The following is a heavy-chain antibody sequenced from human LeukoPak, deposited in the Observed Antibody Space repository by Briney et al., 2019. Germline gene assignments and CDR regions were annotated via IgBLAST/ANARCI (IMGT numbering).Heavy chain of an antibody. V-gene: IGHV1-2*02. CDR2: INPNSGGT. CDR3: ARDEPQWLEDFDY. D-gene: IGHD6-19*01. Sequence: ASVKVSCKAAGYTVTFYYMHWVRQAPGQGLEWMGWINPNSGGTNYAQKFQGRVTMTRDTSISTAYMELSRLRSDDTAVYYCARDEPQWLEDFDYWGQGTLVTVSS. J-gene: IGHJ4*02. CDR1: GYTVTFYY.